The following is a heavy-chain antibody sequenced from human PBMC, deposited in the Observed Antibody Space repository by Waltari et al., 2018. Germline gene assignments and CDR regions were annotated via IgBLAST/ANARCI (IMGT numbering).Heavy chain of an antibody. V-gene: IGHV3-7*01. CDR2: IKQDGSEK. J-gene: IGHJ4*02. CDR3: ARGRATNDY. CDR1: GFPFSNYL. Sequence: EVQLVESGGGLVQPGGSLSLSCAASGFPFSNYLMTWVRQAPGKGLEWVANIKQDGSEKYYVDSVKGRFTISRDNAKNSLYLQMNSLRAEDTAVYYCARGRATNDYWGQGTLVTVSS.